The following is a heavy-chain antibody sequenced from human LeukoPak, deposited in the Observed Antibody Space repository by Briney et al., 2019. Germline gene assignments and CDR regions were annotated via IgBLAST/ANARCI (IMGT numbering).Heavy chain of an antibody. CDR2: IRSKAYGGTT. V-gene: IGHV3-49*03. Sequence: GGSLRLSRTASGFTFGDYAMSWFRQAPRKGLEWVGFIRSKAYGGTTEYAASVKGRFTISRDDSKSIAYLQMNSPKTEDTAVYYCTRDYGGNPVDYWGQGSLVTASS. J-gene: IGHJ4*02. D-gene: IGHD4-23*01. CDR3: TRDYGGNPVDY. CDR1: GFTFGDYA.